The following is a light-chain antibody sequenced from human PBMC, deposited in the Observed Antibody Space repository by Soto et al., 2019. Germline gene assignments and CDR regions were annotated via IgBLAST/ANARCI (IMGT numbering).Light chain of an antibody. J-gene: IGLJ1*01. CDR3: SSYTSSSTL. Sequence: QSALTQPASVSGSPGQSITISCTGTSSDVGDYNYVSWYQQHPSKAPKLMLYDVSNRPSGISNRFSGSKSGNTASLTISGLQDEDEDDYYCSSYTSSSTLFGTGTKLTVL. CDR1: SSDVGDYNY. V-gene: IGLV2-14*01. CDR2: DVS.